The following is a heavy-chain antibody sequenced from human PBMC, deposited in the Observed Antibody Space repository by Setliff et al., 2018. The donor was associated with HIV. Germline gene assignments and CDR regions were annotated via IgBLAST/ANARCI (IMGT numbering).Heavy chain of an antibody. D-gene: IGHD5-12*01. CDR3: ARDQATGYEKVWFSWIDP. V-gene: IGHV1-3*01. CDR1: GYTFSTNA. J-gene: IGHJ5*02. Sequence: ASVKVSCKAFGYTFSTNAIHWVRQAPGQRLEWMGYINAGDDNTRCSEKFQGRVTITRDTSANTAYMELSSLRSEDTAVYYCARDQATGYEKVWFSWIDPWGQGTLVTVSS. CDR2: INAGDDNT.